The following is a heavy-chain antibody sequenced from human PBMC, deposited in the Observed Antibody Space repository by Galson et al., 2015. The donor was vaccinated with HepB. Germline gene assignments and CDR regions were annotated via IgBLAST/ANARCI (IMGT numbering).Heavy chain of an antibody. CDR2: ISSSSSYI. CDR1: GFTFSSYS. CDR3: ARVLEDYYDSIYYYYGMDV. D-gene: IGHD3-22*01. V-gene: IGHV3-21*01. J-gene: IGHJ6*02. Sequence: SLRLSCAASGFTFSSYSMNWVRQAPGKGLEWVSSISSSSSYIYYADSVKGRFTISRDNAKNSLYLQMNSLRAEDTAVYYCARVLEDYYDSIYYYYGMDVWGQGTTVTVSS.